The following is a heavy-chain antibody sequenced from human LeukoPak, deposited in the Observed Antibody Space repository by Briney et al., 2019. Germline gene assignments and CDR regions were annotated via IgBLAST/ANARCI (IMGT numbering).Heavy chain of an antibody. V-gene: IGHV4-38-2*01. CDR2: IYHSGST. CDR3: ARRRDSGYYHA. CDR1: GYSISSGYY. Sequence: RSSETLSLTCAVSGYSISSGYYWGWIRQPPGQGLEWIGSIYHSGSTYYNPSLKSRVTISVDTSKNQFSLKLSSVTAAGTAVYYCARRRDSGYYHAWGQGTLVTVSS. J-gene: IGHJ5*02. D-gene: IGHD3-22*01.